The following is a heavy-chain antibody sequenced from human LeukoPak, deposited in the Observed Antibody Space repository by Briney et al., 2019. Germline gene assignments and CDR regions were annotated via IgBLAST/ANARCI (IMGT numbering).Heavy chain of an antibody. V-gene: IGHV1-2*02. D-gene: IGHD3-10*01. J-gene: IGHJ4*02. CDR2: INPNSGGT. CDR1: GYTFTGYY. Sequence: GAPVKVSCKASGYTFTGYYMHWVRQAPGQGLEWMGWINPNSGGTNYAQKFQGRVTMTRDTSISTAYMELSRLRSDDTAVYYCARADYYGSGSYSQPFDYWGQGTLVTVSS. CDR3: ARADYYGSGSYSQPFDY.